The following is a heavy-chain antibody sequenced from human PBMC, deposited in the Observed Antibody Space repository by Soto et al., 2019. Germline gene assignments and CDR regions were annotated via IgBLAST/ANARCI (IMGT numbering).Heavy chain of an antibody. D-gene: IGHD6-25*01. CDR1: GFTFSNYL. Sequence: EVQLVESRGGLVQPGGSLRLSCAASGFTFSNYLMSWVRQAPGKGLEWVANIKQDGSEKYYVASVNGRFTISRDNAKNSLYLQMNSLRADDTAVYYCAREKRANGYFDYWGQGTLVTVSS. CDR2: IKQDGSEK. CDR3: AREKRANGYFDY. V-gene: IGHV3-7*01. J-gene: IGHJ4*02.